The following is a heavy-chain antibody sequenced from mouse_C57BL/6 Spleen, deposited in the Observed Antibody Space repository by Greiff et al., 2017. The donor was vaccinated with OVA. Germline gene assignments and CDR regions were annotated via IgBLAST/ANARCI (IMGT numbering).Heavy chain of an antibody. CDR3: ARYYDYADWYFDV. J-gene: IGHJ1*03. D-gene: IGHD2-4*01. V-gene: IGHV1-64*01. CDR2: IHPNSGST. CDR1: GYTFTSYW. Sequence: QVQLQQSGAELVKPGASVKLSCKASGYTFTSYWMHWVKQRPGQGLEWIGMIHPNSGSTNYNEKFKSKATLTVDKSSSTAYMQLSSLTSEDSAVYYCARYYDYADWYFDVWGTGTTVTVSS.